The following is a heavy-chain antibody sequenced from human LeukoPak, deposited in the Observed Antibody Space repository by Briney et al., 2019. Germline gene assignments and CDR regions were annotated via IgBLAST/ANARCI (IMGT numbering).Heavy chain of an antibody. J-gene: IGHJ4*02. Sequence: GGSLRLSCAASGFTFSSYAMSWVRQAPGKGLEWVSAISGSGGSTYYADSVKGRFTISRDNSKNTLYLQMNSLRAEDTAVYYCAKDRSSGYYLGPYFDYWGQGTLVTVSS. CDR2: ISGSGGST. CDR3: AKDRSSGYYLGPYFDY. D-gene: IGHD3-22*01. V-gene: IGHV3-23*01. CDR1: GFTFSSYA.